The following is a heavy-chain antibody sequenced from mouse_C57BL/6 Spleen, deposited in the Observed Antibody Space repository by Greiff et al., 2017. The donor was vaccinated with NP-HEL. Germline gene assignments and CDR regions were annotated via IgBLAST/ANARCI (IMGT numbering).Heavy chain of an antibody. Sequence: QVQLQQPGAELVRPGSSVKLSCKASGYTFTSYWMDWVKQRPGQGLEWIGNIYPSDSETHYNQKFKDKATLTVDKSSSTAYMQLSSLTSEDSAVYYCARHYGNYQDYWGQGTTLTVSS. CDR2: IYPSDSET. D-gene: IGHD2-1*01. CDR3: ARHYGNYQDY. CDR1: GYTFTSYW. J-gene: IGHJ2*01. V-gene: IGHV1-61*01.